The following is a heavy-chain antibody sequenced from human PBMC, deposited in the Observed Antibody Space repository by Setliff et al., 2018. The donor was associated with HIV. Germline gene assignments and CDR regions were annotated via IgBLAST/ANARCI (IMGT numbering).Heavy chain of an antibody. CDR1: GLPFYNYW. J-gene: IGHJ3*02. CDR3: AKVEKYNSAWYAPMSDPFEI. CDR2: IKQDGSDM. V-gene: IGHV3-7*01. D-gene: IGHD6-19*01. Sequence: GSLRLSCVASGLPFYNYWMTWLRRAPGRGLEWVANIKQDGSDMHYIESVKGRFTIFRDNAKNSVFLQMNSLRAEDTGVYYCAKVEKYNSAWYAPMSDPFEIWGQGTMVTVSS.